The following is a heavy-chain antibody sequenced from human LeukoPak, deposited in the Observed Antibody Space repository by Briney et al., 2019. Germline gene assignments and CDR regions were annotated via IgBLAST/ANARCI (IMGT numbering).Heavy chain of an antibody. CDR3: AREGNRTEDAFDI. Sequence: AGGSLRLSCAASGFTFSSYEMNWVRQAPGKGLEWVSYISSSGSTIYYADSVKGRFTISRDNSKNTLYLQMNSLRAEDTAVYYCAREGNRTEDAFDIWGQGTMVTVSS. D-gene: IGHD1-14*01. J-gene: IGHJ3*02. CDR2: ISSSGSTI. CDR1: GFTFSSYE. V-gene: IGHV3-48*03.